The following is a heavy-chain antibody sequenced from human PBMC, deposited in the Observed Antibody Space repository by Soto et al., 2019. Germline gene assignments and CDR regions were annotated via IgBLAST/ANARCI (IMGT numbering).Heavy chain of an antibody. CDR3: ARGASTAGGNWFDP. V-gene: IGHV3-21*01. D-gene: IGHD1-26*01. CDR2: ISSSSSYI. CDR1: GFTFSSYS. Sequence: EVQLVESGGGLVKPGGSLRLSCAASGFTFSSYSMNWVRQAPGKGLEWVSSISSSSSYIYYADSVKGRFTISRDNAKNSQYLQMNSLRAADTAVYYCARGASTAGGNWFDPWGKGTLV. J-gene: IGHJ5*02.